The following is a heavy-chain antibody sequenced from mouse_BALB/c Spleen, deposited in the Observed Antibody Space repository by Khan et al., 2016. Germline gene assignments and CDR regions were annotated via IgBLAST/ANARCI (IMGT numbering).Heavy chain of an antibody. Sequence: EVELVESGGGLVKPGGSLKLSCAASGFTFSSYAMSWVRQTPEKRLEWVATISSGGSYTYYPASVKGRFTISRDNAKNTLYLQMSSLRSEDTAMYYCARLTGTYYFDYWAQGTTLTVSS. V-gene: IGHV5-9-3*01. CDR3: ARLTGTYYFDY. J-gene: IGHJ2*01. CDR1: GFTFSSYA. D-gene: IGHD4-1*01. CDR2: ISSGGSYT.